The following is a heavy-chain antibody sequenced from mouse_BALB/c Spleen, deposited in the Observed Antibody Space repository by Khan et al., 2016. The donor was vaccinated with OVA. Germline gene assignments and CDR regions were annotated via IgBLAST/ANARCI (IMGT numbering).Heavy chain of an antibody. Sequence: QVQLKQSGAELVKPGASVKLSCKASGYTFTSYDINWVRQRPEQGLEWIGWIFPGDGNTNYNVKFKGKATLTTDKSSSTAYMQLIGLTSEDSACYFCARDGDSSNWYFDDWGAGTTVTVSS. CDR3: ARDGDSSNWYFDD. CDR1: GYTFTSYD. CDR2: IFPGDGNT. J-gene: IGHJ1*01. V-gene: IGHV1S56*01. D-gene: IGHD2-3*01.